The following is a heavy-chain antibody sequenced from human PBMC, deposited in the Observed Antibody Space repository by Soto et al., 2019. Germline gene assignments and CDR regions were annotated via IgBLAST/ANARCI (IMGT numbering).Heavy chain of an antibody. CDR2: INGYNGNA. J-gene: IGHJ6*02. Sequence: ASVKVSCKASGYTFTSSGLSWVRQAPGQGLEWLGWINGYNGNAKYAENLQGRVTMTTDTSTSTAYMELRSLRSDDTAVYYCARMGDVPYYYYGMDVWGQGTTVTVSS. CDR1: GYTFTSSG. V-gene: IGHV1-18*01. D-gene: IGHD3-16*01. CDR3: ARMGDVPYYYYGMDV.